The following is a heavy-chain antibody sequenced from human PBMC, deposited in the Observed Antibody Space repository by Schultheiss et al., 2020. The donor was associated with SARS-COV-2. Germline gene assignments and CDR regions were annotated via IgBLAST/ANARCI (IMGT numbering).Heavy chain of an antibody. D-gene: IGHD6-19*01. J-gene: IGHJ1*01. CDR3: ARRPLTSAWPFQH. Sequence: ASVKVSCKATGYSFTDYYIHWVRQAPGQGLEWVGWIDPDNGGTKSPQKFQGRVTLTSDRSSTKAYLELSGLRSDDTAVYYCARRPLTSAWPFQHWGQGTLVTVSS. CDR2: IDPDNGGT. CDR1: GYSFTDYY. V-gene: IGHV1-2*02.